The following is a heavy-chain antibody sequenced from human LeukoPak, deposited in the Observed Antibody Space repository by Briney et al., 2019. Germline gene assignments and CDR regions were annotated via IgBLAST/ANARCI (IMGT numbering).Heavy chain of an antibody. CDR1: GYTFTGYY. D-gene: IGHD2-2*01. Sequence: ASVKVSCKASGYTFTGYYMHWVRQAPGQGLEWMGWINPNSGGTNYAQKFQGRVTVTRDTSISTAYMELSRLRSDDTAVYYCARFPTQGYCSSTSCYRALDIWGQGTMVTVSS. CDR2: INPNSGGT. V-gene: IGHV1-2*02. CDR3: ARFPTQGYCSSTSCYRALDI. J-gene: IGHJ3*02.